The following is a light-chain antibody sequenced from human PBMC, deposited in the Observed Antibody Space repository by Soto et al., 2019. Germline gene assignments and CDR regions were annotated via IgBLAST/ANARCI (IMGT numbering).Light chain of an antibody. CDR3: QQRSDWPLT. V-gene: IGKV3-11*01. CDR2: GAS. Sequence: EIVLKQSPATLSLSPGERATLSCKASQKIRSHLAWYLQKPGQPPRLLIFGASNRATGVPSRFSGSGSGTDFTLNISSLEPEDSGLYFCQQRSDWPLTFGGGARVEVK. J-gene: IGKJ4*01. CDR1: QKIRSH.